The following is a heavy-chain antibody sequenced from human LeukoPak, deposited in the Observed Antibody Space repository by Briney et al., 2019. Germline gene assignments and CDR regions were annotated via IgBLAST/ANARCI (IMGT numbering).Heavy chain of an antibody. V-gene: IGHV3-30-3*01. Sequence: GRSLRLSCAASGFTFSSYAMHWVRQAPGKGLEWVAVISYDGSNKYYADSVKGRFTISRDNSKNTLYLQMNSLRAEDTAVYYCARGSPDVTHYYYYGMDVWGQVTTVTVSS. J-gene: IGHJ6*02. D-gene: IGHD1-14*01. CDR3: ARGSPDVTHYYYYGMDV. CDR1: GFTFSSYA. CDR2: ISYDGSNK.